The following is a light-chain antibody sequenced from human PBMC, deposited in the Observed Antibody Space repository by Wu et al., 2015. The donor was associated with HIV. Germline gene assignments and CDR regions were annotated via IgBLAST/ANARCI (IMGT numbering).Light chain of an antibody. CDR1: QTISTN. CDR2: AAS. V-gene: IGKV3-11*01. Sequence: EVVMTQSPATLSVSTGERATLSCRASQTISTNLAWYQRKPGQAPRLLIYAASTRATGIPARFSGSGSGTDFTLTISSLEPEDFAVYYCQQRSNWPPLTFGGGTKVEIK. J-gene: IGKJ4*01. CDR3: QQRSNWPPLT.